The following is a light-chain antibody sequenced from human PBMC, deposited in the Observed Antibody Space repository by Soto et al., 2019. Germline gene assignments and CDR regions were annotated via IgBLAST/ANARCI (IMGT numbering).Light chain of an antibody. CDR1: SSDVGGYNY. CDR3: AAWDDSLNGWV. V-gene: IGLV2-8*01. CDR2: SNN. Sequence: QSALTQPPSASGSPGQSVTISCTGTSSDVGGYNYVSWYQQHPGKAPKVIIYSNNQRPSGVPDRFSGSKSGTSASLAISGLQSEDEADYYCAAWDDSLNGWVFGGGTKLTVL. J-gene: IGLJ3*02.